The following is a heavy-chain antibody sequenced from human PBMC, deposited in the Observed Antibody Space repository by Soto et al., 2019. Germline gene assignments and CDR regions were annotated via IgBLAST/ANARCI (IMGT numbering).Heavy chain of an antibody. V-gene: IGHV3-64*02. CDR1: GFTFSSYN. CDR3: ARARCSSGQCYYFDY. Sequence: VQLVESGEGLVQPGGSLRLSCATSGFTFSSYNIPWIRQAPGKGLEFVSAISRSGDRTYYADSVKGRFTITRDNSKNTVWLQMGSLRAEDMAVYYCARARCSSGQCYYFDYWGRGALVSVSS. J-gene: IGHJ4*02. CDR2: ISRSGDRT. D-gene: IGHD2-15*01.